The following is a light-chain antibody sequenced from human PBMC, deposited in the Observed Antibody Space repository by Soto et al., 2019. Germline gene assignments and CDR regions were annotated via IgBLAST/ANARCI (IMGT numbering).Light chain of an antibody. Sequence: ENVWTQSPATLYLSPGERATLSCRASQSVSSYLAWYQQKPGQAPRLLIYDASNRATGIPARFSGSGSGTDFTLTISSLEPEDFAVYYCQQRSNWPAFGQGTKGISN. V-gene: IGKV3-11*01. J-gene: IGKJ1*01. CDR1: QSVSSY. CDR3: QQRSNWPA. CDR2: DAS.